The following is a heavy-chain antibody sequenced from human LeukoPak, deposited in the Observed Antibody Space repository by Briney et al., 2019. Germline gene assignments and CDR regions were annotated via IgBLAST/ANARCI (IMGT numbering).Heavy chain of an antibody. J-gene: IGHJ6*03. CDR2: ISSSGNTI. Sequence: SGGSLRLSCAASVFTFSSYSMNWVRQAPGKGLYWVSYISSSGNTIYYADSVKGRFTISRDNAKNSLYLQMHSLRAEDTAVYYCARGTSYGDYGYYYYMDVWGKGTTVTVSS. CDR1: VFTFSSYS. V-gene: IGHV3-48*01. CDR3: ARGTSYGDYGYYYYMDV. D-gene: IGHD4-17*01.